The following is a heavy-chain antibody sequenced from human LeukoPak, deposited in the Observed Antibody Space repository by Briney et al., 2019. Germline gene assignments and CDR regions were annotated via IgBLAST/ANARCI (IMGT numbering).Heavy chain of an antibody. CDR3: ARRSYRYYFDY. J-gene: IGHJ4*02. CDR2: IYYSGST. D-gene: IGHD3-16*02. V-gene: IGHV4-59*01. Sequence: PSETLSLTCTVSGGSISSYYWSWIRQPPGKGLEWIGYIYYSGSTNYNPSLKSRVTISVDTSKNQFSLELSSVTAADTAVYYCARRSYRYYFDYWGQGTLVTVSS. CDR1: GGSISSYY.